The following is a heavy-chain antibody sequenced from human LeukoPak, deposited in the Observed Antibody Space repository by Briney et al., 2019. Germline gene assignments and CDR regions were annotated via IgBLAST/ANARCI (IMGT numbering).Heavy chain of an antibody. CDR2: IYYSGST. CDR3: ARGFYGDYAPYYYYYMDV. CDR1: GGSISSGGYY. V-gene: IGHV4-31*03. Sequence: PSQTLSLTCTVSGGSISSGGYYWSWIRQHPGKGLEWLGYIYYSGSTYYNPSLKSRVTISVDTSKNQFSLKLSSVTAADTAVYSCARGFYGDYAPYYYYYMDVWGQGTTVTVSS. D-gene: IGHD4-17*01. J-gene: IGHJ6*03.